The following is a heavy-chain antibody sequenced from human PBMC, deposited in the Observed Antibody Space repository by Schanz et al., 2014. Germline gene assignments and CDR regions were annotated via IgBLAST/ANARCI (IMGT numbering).Heavy chain of an antibody. CDR2: IYSGGST. J-gene: IGHJ3*02. CDR1: GFTVSSNY. V-gene: IGHV3-53*01. Sequence: EVQVVESGGGLVKPWGSLRLSCAASGFTVSSNYMSWVRQAPGKGLEWVAVIYSGGSTFYTDSVKGRFTISRDNSKNTLYLQMNSLIAEDTAVYYCAKCIGWYGRCAFDIWGQGTMVTVSS. D-gene: IGHD6-19*01. CDR3: AKCIGWYGRCAFDI.